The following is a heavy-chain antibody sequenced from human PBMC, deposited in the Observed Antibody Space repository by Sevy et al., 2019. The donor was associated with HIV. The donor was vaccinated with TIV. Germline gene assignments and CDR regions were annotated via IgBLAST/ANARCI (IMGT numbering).Heavy chain of an antibody. CDR2: ITGNGKKK. CDR1: GFVFEDFA. CDR3: AGDKSPTIGTGHNWFDL. J-gene: IGHJ5*02. D-gene: IGHD3-16*01. V-gene: IGHV3-9*01. Sequence: GGSLRLSCVGSGFVFEDFAVHWVRRSPGKGLEWVSGITGNGKKKFYEGSVKGRFSISRDNARKSLYLQMNNMNFDDTAFYYCAGDKSPTIGTGHNWFDLWGQGTLVTVSS.